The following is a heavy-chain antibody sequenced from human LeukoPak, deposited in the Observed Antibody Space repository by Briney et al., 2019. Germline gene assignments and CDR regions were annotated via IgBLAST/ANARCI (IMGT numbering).Heavy chain of an antibody. CDR2: ISWNSGSI. CDR3: ARGGYSGYDLGNFDY. Sequence: PGGSLRLSCAASGFTFDDYAMHWVRQAPGKGLEWVSGISWNSGSIGYADSVKGRFTISRDNSKNTLYLQMNSLRAEDTAVYYCARGGYSGYDLGNFDYWGQGTLVTVSS. V-gene: IGHV3-9*01. D-gene: IGHD5-12*01. CDR1: GFTFDDYA. J-gene: IGHJ4*02.